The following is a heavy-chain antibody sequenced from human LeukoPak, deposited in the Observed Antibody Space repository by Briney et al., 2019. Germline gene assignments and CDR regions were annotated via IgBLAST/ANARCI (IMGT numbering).Heavy chain of an antibody. Sequence: GGSLRLSCAAPGFTFSSYSMNWVRQAPGKGLEWVSYISSSSSTIYYADSVKGRFTISRDNAKNSLYLQMNSLRDEDTAVYYCARSQTRITGTTPYFDYWGQGTLVTVSS. V-gene: IGHV3-48*02. CDR2: ISSSSSTI. CDR3: ARSQTRITGTTPYFDY. D-gene: IGHD1-7*01. CDR1: GFTFSSYS. J-gene: IGHJ4*02.